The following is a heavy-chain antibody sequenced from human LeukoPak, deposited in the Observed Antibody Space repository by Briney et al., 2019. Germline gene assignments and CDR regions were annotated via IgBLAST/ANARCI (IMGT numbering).Heavy chain of an antibody. J-gene: IGHJ4*02. V-gene: IGHV3-7*03. D-gene: IGHD6-19*01. CDR3: ARDEGIAVAPTISDY. Sequence: PGGSLRLSCAASGFTFSSYWMSWVRQAPGKGLEWVANIKQDGSEKYYVDSVKGRFTISRDNAKNSLYLQMNSLRAEDTAVYYCARDEGIAVAPTISDYWGQGTLVTVSS. CDR2: IKQDGSEK. CDR1: GFTFSSYW.